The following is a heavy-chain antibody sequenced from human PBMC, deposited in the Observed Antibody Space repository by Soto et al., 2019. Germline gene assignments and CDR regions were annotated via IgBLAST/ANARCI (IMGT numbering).Heavy chain of an antibody. CDR1: GAAITSCY. D-gene: IGHD6-13*01. J-gene: IGHJ4*02. Sequence: AAVKVYWAARGAAITSCYMHWARQPPVQGREWSGRINPSGGSTSYAEKLEGRVTMTRDTSTSSVYIELSRLRSEDAVGYCFSREDAVEYSSCSLDNWGQPPLGSVYS. CDR2: INPSGGST. V-gene: IGHV1-46*03. CDR3: SREDAVEYSSCSLDN.